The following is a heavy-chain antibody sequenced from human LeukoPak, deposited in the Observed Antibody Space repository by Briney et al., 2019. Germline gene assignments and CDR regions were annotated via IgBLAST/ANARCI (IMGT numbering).Heavy chain of an antibody. V-gene: IGHV3-23*01. Sequence: GGSLRLSCAVSGFTFSNHGMSWVRQAPGKALECVSTISANGGSTYYADSVKGWFTISRDNPNNMVYLQMDSLRAEDTATYYCAKLNSYGDYWGQGTLVTISS. D-gene: IGHD5-18*01. CDR3: AKLNSYGDY. J-gene: IGHJ4*02. CDR1: GFTFSNHG. CDR2: ISANGGST.